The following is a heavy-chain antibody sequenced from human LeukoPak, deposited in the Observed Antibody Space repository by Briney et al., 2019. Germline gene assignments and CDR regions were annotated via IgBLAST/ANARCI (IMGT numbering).Heavy chain of an antibody. CDR3: AKSIMGTEELLDY. Sequence: GGSLRLSCAASGFTFSTYAMSWVRQAPGKGLEWVSLMSGNGGRTNYADSVKGRFTIFRDTSRNTVYLQMNSLRADDTAVYYCAKSIMGTEELLDYWGQGTLVTVSS. J-gene: IGHJ4*02. V-gene: IGHV3-23*01. CDR2: MSGNGGRT. CDR1: GFTFSTYA. D-gene: IGHD1-7*01.